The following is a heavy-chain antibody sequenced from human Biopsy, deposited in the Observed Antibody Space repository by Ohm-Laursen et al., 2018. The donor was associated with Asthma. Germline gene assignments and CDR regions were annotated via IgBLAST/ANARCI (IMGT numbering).Heavy chain of an antibody. D-gene: IGHD2-2*01. CDR2: ISWNSVTV. V-gene: IGHV3-9*01. CDR1: GFAFDDSA. J-gene: IGHJ5*02. CDR3: AKDTLSSSWKWFDP. Sequence: SLRLSCSATGFAFDDSAMHWVRQAPGRGLEWVAGISWNSVTVDYAASVKGRFTISRDNAKNSLDLEMNSLRSEDTALYYCAKDTLSSSWKWFDPWGQGTMVNVST.